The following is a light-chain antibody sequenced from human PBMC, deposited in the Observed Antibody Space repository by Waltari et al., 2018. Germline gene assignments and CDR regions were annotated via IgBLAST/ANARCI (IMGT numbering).Light chain of an antibody. CDR2: GKN. Sequence: SSELTQAPAVSVALGQTVRITCPGHSLRTSYASWYQQKPGQAPVLVIYGKNTRPPGIPDRFPGSSSGNTASLTLTGAQAEEEADYYCNSRDSSGNHLGVVFGGGTKLTVL. CDR1: SLRTSY. J-gene: IGLJ2*01. V-gene: IGLV3-19*01. CDR3: NSRDSSGNHLGVV.